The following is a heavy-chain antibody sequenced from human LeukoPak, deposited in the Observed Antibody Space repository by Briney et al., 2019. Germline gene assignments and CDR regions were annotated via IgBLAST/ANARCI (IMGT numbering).Heavy chain of an antibody. D-gene: IGHD3-16*01. CDR3: AKEGSMYMSTWYDY. CDR1: GFTFSTYG. CDR2: ISYEAKNT. V-gene: IGHV3-30*18. J-gene: IGHJ4*02. Sequence: AGGSLRLSCAASGFTFSTYGMQWVRQAPGKGLQWVAVISYEAKNTYYADSVKGRFTISRDNSKNMLYLQMNSLRVEDTAVYYCAKEGSMYMSTWYDYWGQGTLVTVSS.